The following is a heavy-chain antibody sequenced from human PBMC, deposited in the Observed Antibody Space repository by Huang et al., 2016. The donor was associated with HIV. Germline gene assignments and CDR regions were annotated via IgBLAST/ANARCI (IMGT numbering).Heavy chain of an antibody. D-gene: IGHD6-13*01. CDR3: AKGGSAAAVLDF. V-gene: IGHV3-30*18. CDR2: ISYDAKTK. J-gene: IGHJ4*02. CDR1: GFTFSSYG. Sequence: QVQLVESGGGVVQPGRSLRISCAASGFTFSSYGMHWVRRAPGKGWEWVAVISYDAKTKYYADSVKGRFSISRDNSKTTVYLQLNSLRLEDTAVYYCAKGGSAAAVLDFWGQGTLVTVSS.